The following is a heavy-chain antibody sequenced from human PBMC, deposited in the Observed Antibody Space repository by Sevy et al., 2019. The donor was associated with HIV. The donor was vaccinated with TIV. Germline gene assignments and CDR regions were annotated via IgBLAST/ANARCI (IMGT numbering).Heavy chain of an antibody. Sequence: GGSLRLSCAASGFTFSSYAMSWVRQAPGKGLEWVSAISGSGGSTYYVNSVKGRFTISRDNSKKKLYLQMNSLRDEVTAVYYCAKGSNRVAGPLIYYYYYYMDVWGKGTTVTVSS. D-gene: IGHD6-19*01. CDR1: GFTFSSYA. CDR3: AKGSNRVAGPLIYYYYYYMDV. V-gene: IGHV3-23*01. J-gene: IGHJ6*03. CDR2: ISGSGGST.